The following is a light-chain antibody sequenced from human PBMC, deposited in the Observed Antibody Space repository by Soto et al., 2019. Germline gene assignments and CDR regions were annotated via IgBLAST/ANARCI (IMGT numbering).Light chain of an antibody. Sequence: QSALTQPASVSGSPGPSITISCAGTSSDVGAYNYVSWYQHHPGKAPKLMIYDVNNRPSGDSNRFSGSKSDNTASLTISGLQAEDDADYYCSSLTSGATYVFGRGTKLTVL. CDR1: SSDVGAYNY. CDR2: DVN. J-gene: IGLJ1*01. CDR3: SSLTSGATYV. V-gene: IGLV2-14*03.